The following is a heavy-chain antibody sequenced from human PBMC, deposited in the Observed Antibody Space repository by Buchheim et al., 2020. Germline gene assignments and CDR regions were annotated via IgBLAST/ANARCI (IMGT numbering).Heavy chain of an antibody. D-gene: IGHD5-18*01. CDR3: ARIYGYSYGYVDY. CDR2: IYYSVST. CDR1: GDSISSSTYY. Sequence: QLQLQESGPGLVKPSETLSLTCSVSGDSISSSTYYWGWIRQPPGKGLEWIGCIYYSVSTYYNPSLKSLVTISVDTSKNQFSLKVISVTAADTAVYYCARIYGYSYGYVDYWGQGTL. V-gene: IGHV4-39*07. J-gene: IGHJ4*02.